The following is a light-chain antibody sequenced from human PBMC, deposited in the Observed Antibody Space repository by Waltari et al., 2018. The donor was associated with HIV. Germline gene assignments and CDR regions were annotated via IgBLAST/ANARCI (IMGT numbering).Light chain of an antibody. CDR1: QNITSSY. V-gene: IGKV3-20*01. CDR2: GAA. CDR3: QQYGNSPVT. Sequence: EILLTQSPGTLSLSPGERVTLSCRASQNITSSYLAWYQQKPGQPPRLLIYGAANRATGIGDRFSGSGSGTDFTLSISRLEPKDYAVYFCQQYGNSPVTFGGGTTVEIK. J-gene: IGKJ4*01.